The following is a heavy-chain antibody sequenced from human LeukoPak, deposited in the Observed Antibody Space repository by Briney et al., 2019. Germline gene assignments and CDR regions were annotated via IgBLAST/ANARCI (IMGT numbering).Heavy chain of an antibody. Sequence: GGSLRLSCAASGFMFSGSGMHWVRQAPGKELEWLSLIWYDGSNKYYADSVKGRFTISRDNSKDTLYLQMNSLRAEDTAVYYCARFPFGVDGGINWFDPWGQGTLVTVSS. D-gene: IGHD3-10*01. V-gene: IGHV3-33*01. CDR1: GFMFSGSG. CDR2: IWYDGSNK. J-gene: IGHJ5*02. CDR3: ARFPFGVDGGINWFDP.